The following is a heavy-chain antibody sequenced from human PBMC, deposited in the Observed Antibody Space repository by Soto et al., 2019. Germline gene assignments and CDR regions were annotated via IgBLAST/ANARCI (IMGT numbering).Heavy chain of an antibody. J-gene: IGHJ3*02. CDR1: RYCFTSCW. D-gene: IGHD6-19*01. Sequence: GESLKTSRRGWRYCFTSCWIDWVRQMPGKGLEXMGIIXXGXSXTXYXXXXQGQVTISADKYISTAYLQWSSLKASDTAMYYCASSIAVARAFDIWGQGTLATVSS. CDR3: ASSIAVARAFDI. V-gene: IGHV5-51*01. CDR2: IXXGXSXT.